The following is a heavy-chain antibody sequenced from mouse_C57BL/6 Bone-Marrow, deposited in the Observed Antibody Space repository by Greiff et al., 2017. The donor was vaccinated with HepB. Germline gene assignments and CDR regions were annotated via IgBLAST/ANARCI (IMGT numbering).Heavy chain of an antibody. V-gene: IGHV5-9*01. J-gene: IGHJ3*01. CDR2: ISGGGGNT. CDR3: ARSVYYGSPWFAY. D-gene: IGHD1-1*01. Sequence: EVKVVESGGGLVKPGGSLKLSCAASGFTFSSYTMSWVRQTPEKRLEWVATISGGGGNTYYPDSVKGRFTISRDNAKNTLYLQMSSLRSEDTALYYCARSVYYGSPWFAYWGQGTLVTVSA. CDR1: GFTFSSYT.